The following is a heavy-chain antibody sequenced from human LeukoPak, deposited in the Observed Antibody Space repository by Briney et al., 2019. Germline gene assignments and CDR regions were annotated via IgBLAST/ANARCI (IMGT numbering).Heavy chain of an antibody. CDR3: ARLSYDYGVFDY. D-gene: IGHD5-18*01. Sequence: GSLRLSCAASGFTFSSYWMHWVRQAPGKGLEWIGSIYYSGSTYYNPSLKSRVTISVDTSKNQFSLKLSSVTAADTAVYYCARLSYDYGVFDYWGQGTLVTVSS. V-gene: IGHV4-39*01. CDR1: GFTFSSYW. CDR2: IYYSGST. J-gene: IGHJ4*02.